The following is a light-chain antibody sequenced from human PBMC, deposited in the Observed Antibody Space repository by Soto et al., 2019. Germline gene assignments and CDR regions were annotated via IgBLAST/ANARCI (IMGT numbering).Light chain of an antibody. V-gene: IGKV3-15*01. CDR1: QSVSSN. Sequence: EIVLTQSPATLSVSPGERATLSCRASQSVSSNLAWYQQKPGQAPSLFIFGASVRATGVPDRFSGSGSGTEFTLSISNLQSEDSAVYYCQQYESWPPLFTFGQGT. CDR2: GAS. J-gene: IGKJ2*01. CDR3: QQYESWPPLFT.